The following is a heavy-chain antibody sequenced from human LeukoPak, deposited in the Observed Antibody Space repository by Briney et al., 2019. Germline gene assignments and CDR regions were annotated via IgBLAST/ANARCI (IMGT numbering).Heavy chain of an antibody. CDR1: GYTFTSYA. CDR3: ARDAPGVYDILTGLLFDP. V-gene: IGHV1-3*01. Sequence: ASVKVSCTASGYTFTSYAMHWVRQAPGQRLEWMGWINAGSGNTKYSQKFQGRVTITRDTSASTAYMELSSLRSEDTAVYYCARDAPGVYDILTGLLFDPWGQGTLVTVSS. J-gene: IGHJ5*02. CDR2: INAGSGNT. D-gene: IGHD3-9*01.